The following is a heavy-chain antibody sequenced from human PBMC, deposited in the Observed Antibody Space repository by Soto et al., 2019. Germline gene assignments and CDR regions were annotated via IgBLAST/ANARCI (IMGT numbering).Heavy chain of an antibody. D-gene: IGHD2-15*01. CDR2: IYHSGST. J-gene: IGHJ4*02. Sequence: SETLSVTCAVYGGSCSGYYWSWIRQPPGKGLEWIGYIYHSGSTYYNPSLKSRVTISVDRSKNQFSLKLSSVTAADTAVYYCARRWGSAADYWGQGTLVTVSS. CDR1: GGSCSGYY. CDR3: ARRWGSAADY. V-gene: IGHV4-34*01.